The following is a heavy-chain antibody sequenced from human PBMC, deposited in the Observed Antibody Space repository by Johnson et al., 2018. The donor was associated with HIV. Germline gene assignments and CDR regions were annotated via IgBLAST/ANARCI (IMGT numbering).Heavy chain of an antibody. CDR1: GFSVGTNY. CDR3: ARDGRDLVTRGSFDV. V-gene: IGHV3-66*03. CDR2: IFSVGDV. J-gene: IGHJ3*01. Sequence: VQLVESGGGLIQPGGSLRLSCAASGFSVGTNYMSWVRQAPGKGLEWVSVIFSVGDVYYADSVKGRFTISRDNSKNMVYLQMNSLRPEDTAVYYCARDGRDLVTRGSFDVWGQGTMVTVSS. D-gene: IGHD2-21*02.